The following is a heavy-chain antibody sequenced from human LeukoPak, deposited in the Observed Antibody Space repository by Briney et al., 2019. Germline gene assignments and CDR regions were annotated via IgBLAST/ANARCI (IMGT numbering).Heavy chain of an antibody. V-gene: IGHV4-31*11. CDR2: IYYSGST. Sequence: SETLSLTCAVSGGSISSGGYSWSWIRQPPGKGLEWIGYIYYSGSTYYNPSLKSRVTISVDTSKNQFSLKLSSVTAADTAVYYCARESSGWTKAFDYWGQGTLVTVSS. J-gene: IGHJ4*02. D-gene: IGHD6-19*01. CDR1: GGSISSGGYS. CDR3: ARESSGWTKAFDY.